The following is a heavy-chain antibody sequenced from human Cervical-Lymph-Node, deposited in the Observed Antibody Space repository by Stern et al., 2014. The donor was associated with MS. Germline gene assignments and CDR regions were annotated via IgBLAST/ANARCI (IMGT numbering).Heavy chain of an antibody. J-gene: IGHJ4*02. CDR3: ARERVRDFNDYHFDS. D-gene: IGHD4-11*01. Sequence: DQLVESGPEVRQPGASVRVSCKASGYTFTTPNYGIAWVREAPGRGLEWMCWISSNNGNTVYAQKLQDRVTMTTDTSTSTAYMELRSLRSDDTAFYYCARERVRDFNDYHFDSWGQGTLVTVSS. V-gene: IGHV1-18*01. CDR2: ISSNNGNT. CDR1: GYTFTTPNYG.